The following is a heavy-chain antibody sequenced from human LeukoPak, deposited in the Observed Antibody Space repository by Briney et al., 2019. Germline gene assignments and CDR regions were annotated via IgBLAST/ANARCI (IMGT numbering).Heavy chain of an antibody. CDR2: INLSGGST. J-gene: IGHJ4*02. D-gene: IGHD3-16*01. CDR3: ARDGGAYYFDY. Sequence: ASVKVSCKASGYTFTSYYLHWVRQAPGQGLEWMAIINLSGGSTSYAQKFQGRVTMTRDTSTSTVYMELSSLRSEDTAVYYCARDGGAYYFDYWGQGTLVTVSS. CDR1: GYTFTSYY. V-gene: IGHV1-46*01.